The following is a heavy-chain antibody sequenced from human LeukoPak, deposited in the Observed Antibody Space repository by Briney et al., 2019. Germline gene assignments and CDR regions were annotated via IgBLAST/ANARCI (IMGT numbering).Heavy chain of an antibody. J-gene: IGHJ3*02. D-gene: IGHD5-24*01. V-gene: IGHV1-2*06. CDR1: GYTFTGYY. CDR2: INPNTGGT. CDR3: ARVGDGLNDAFDI. Sequence: ASVKVSCKASGYTFTGYYMNWVRQAPGQGLEWLGRINPNTGGTNFAQSFQGRVTMIRGASTTTAYMELSRLRSDDTAVYYCARVGDGLNDAFDIWGQGTMVTVSS.